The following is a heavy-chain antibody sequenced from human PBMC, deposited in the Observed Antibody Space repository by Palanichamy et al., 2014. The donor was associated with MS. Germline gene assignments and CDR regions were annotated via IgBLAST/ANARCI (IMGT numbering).Heavy chain of an antibody. CDR2: INPNSGGT. D-gene: IGHD6-19*01. J-gene: IGHJ6*02. V-gene: IGHV1-2*02. Sequence: QVQLVQSGAEVKKPGASVKVSCKASGYTFTGYYMHWVRQAPGQGLEWMGWINPNSGGTNYAQKFQGRVTMTRDTSISTAYMELSRLRSDDTAVYYCAREAVAGTYYYGMDVWGQGTTVTVSS. CDR1: GYTFTGYY. CDR3: AREAVAGTYYYGMDV.